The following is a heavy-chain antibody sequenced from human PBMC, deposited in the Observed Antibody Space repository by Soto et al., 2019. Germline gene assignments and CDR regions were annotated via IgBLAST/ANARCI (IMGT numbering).Heavy chain of an antibody. CDR3: ARLRIIFFVVVTGHYFD. CDR1: GGSVSSGVYY. CDR2: ISNTGST. J-gene: IGHJ4*01. V-gene: IGHV4-61*08. Sequence: PEKLSLTYSVSGGSVSSGVYYWSWIRQPPGKGLELIGYISNTGSTNYNPSLTSRVAISLDTSRNQFSLKLRSVTAADTAVYYCARLRIIFFVVVTGHYFD. D-gene: IGHD3-3*01.